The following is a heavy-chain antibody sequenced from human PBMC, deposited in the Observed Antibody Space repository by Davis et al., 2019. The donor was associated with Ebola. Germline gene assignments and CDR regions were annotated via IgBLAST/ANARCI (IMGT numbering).Heavy chain of an antibody. CDR1: GGSISSYY. CDR2: IYYSGST. D-gene: IGHD6-13*01. V-gene: IGHV4-39*07. J-gene: IGHJ4*02. Sequence: SETLSLTCTVSGGSISSYYWGWIRQPPGKGLEWIGSIYYSGSTYYNPSLKSRVTISVDTSKNQFSLKLSSVTAADTAVYYCARGRHLYSSSWYRLDYWGQGTLVTVSS. CDR3: ARGRHLYSSSWYRLDY.